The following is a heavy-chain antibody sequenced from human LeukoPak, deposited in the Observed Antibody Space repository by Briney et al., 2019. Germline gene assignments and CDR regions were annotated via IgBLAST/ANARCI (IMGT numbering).Heavy chain of an antibody. Sequence: GGSLRLSCAASGFTFSSYAMSWVRQAPGKGLEWVSAISGSGGSTYYADSVKGRFTISRDNSKNTLYLQMNSLRAEDTAVYYCASGSSSDRGFDYWGQGTLVTVSS. CDR1: GFTFSSYA. J-gene: IGHJ4*02. D-gene: IGHD6-6*01. V-gene: IGHV3-23*01. CDR2: ISGSGGST. CDR3: ASGSSSDRGFDY.